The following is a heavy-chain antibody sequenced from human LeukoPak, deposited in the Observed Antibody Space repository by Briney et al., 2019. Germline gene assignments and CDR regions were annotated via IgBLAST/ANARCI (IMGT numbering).Heavy chain of an antibody. CDR3: AKDHDSSGYYLPFDY. CDR2: ISGSGGST. D-gene: IGHD3-22*01. Sequence: SGGSLRLSCAASGFTFSSYAMSWVRQAPGKGLEWVSAISGSGGSTYYADSVKGRFTISRDNSKNTLYLQMNSLRAEDTAVYYCAKDHDSSGYYLPFDYWGQGTLVTVSS. J-gene: IGHJ4*02. V-gene: IGHV3-23*01. CDR1: GFTFSSYA.